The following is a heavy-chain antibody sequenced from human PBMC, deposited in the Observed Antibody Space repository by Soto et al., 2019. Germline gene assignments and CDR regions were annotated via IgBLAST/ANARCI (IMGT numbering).Heavy chain of an antibody. J-gene: IGHJ3*02. Sequence: QVQLVESGGGVVQPGRSLRLSCAASGFTFSSYGMHWVRQAPGKGLEWVALISYDGSNKYYADSVKGRFTISRDNSKNTLYLQMNSPRTEDTAVYYCAKDLGHGGRGAFDIWGQGTRVTVSS. CDR3: AKDLGHGGRGAFDI. D-gene: IGHD7-27*01. CDR2: ISYDGSNK. CDR1: GFTFSSYG. V-gene: IGHV3-30*18.